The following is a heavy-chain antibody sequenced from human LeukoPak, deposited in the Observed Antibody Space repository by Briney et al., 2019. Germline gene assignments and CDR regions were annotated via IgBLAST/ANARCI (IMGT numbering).Heavy chain of an antibody. CDR1: GFTFTDYW. V-gene: IGHV3-7*01. Sequence: PGGSLRLSCAASGFTFTDYWMTWVRQVPGKGLEWVANINRAGIESYYVDSVKGRFTISTDNAEKSLYLQMDSLRVDDTAVYYCARVGTWELQRVFDNWGQGTLVTVSS. CDR3: ARVGTWELQRVFDN. J-gene: IGHJ4*02. D-gene: IGHD1-26*01. CDR2: INRAGIES.